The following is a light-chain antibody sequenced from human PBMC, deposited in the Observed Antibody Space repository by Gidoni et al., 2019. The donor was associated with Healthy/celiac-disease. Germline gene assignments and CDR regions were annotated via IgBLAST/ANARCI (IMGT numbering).Light chain of an antibody. J-gene: IGKJ3*01. V-gene: IGKV1-39*01. CDR2: AAS. Sequence: DIQMTQSPSSLSASVGDIVTITCRASQSISSYLNWYQQKPGKAPKLLIYAASSLQSGVPSRFSGSGSGTDFTLTISSLQPEDFATYYCQQSYSTPPGFTFGPGTKVDIK. CDR3: QQSYSTPPGFT. CDR1: QSISSY.